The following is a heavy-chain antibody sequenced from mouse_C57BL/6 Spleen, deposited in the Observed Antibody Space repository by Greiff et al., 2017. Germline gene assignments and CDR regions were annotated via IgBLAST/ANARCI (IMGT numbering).Heavy chain of an antibody. CDR2: SNPYNGGT. CDR1: GYTFTDYY. V-gene: IGHV1-19*01. Sequence: EVQLQQSGPVLVKPGASVKMSCKASGYTFTDYYMNWVKQSHGKSLEWIGVSNPYNGGTSYNQKFKGKATLTVDKSSSTAYMELNSLTSEDSAVYYCARGSYDYDVWFAYWGQGTLVTVSA. J-gene: IGHJ3*01. D-gene: IGHD2-4*01. CDR3: ARGSYDYDVWFAY.